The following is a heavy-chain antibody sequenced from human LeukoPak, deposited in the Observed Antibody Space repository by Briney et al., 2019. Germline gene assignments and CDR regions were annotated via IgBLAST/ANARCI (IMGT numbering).Heavy chain of an antibody. D-gene: IGHD6-19*01. Sequence: GVSLRLSCAASGFTFSSYEMNWVRQAPGKGLEWVSYISSSGSTIYYADSVKGRFTISRDNAKNSLYLQMNSLRAEDTAVYYCARDAEQWLFAFDIWGQGTTVTVSS. CDR2: ISSSGSTI. J-gene: IGHJ3*02. V-gene: IGHV3-48*03. CDR1: GFTFSSYE. CDR3: ARDAEQWLFAFDI.